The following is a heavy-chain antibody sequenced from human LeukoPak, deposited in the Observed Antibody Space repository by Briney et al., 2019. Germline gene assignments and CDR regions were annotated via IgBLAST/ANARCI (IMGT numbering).Heavy chain of an antibody. CDR3: ARDPTVYGQPGF. Sequence: GGSLRLSCAASGFTFSTFSMTWVRQAPGKGLEWVSSISGSSSDIYYVDSVKGRFTISRDNAKNSLYLQMNSLRVEDTAVYYCARDPTVYGQPGFWGQGTLVTVSS. V-gene: IGHV3-21*01. D-gene: IGHD3-10*01. J-gene: IGHJ4*02. CDR1: GFTFSTFS. CDR2: ISGSSSDI.